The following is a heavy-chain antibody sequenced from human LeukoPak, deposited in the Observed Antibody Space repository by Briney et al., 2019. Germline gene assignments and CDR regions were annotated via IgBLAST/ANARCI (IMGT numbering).Heavy chain of an antibody. Sequence: GGSLRLSCAASGFTFTNHWMHWVRQAPGKGLVWVSRINSDGSSTSFADSVKGRFTISRDNAKNTLYLQMNSLRAEDTAVYYCARDHGDIVVVVAAHYYYGMDVWGQGTTVTVSS. V-gene: IGHV3-74*01. CDR2: INSDGSST. J-gene: IGHJ6*02. D-gene: IGHD2-15*01. CDR1: GFTFTNHW. CDR3: ARDHGDIVVVVAAHYYYGMDV.